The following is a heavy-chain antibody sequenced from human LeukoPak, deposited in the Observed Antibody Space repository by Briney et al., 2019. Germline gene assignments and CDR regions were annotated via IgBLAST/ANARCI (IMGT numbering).Heavy chain of an antibody. J-gene: IGHJ4*02. D-gene: IGHD6-19*01. CDR2: ISYDGSNK. Sequence: GGSLRLSCAASGFTFSSYAMHWVRQAPGKGLEWVAVISYDGSNKYYADSVKGRFTISRDNSKNTLYLQMNSLRAEDTAVYYCARSGPQAVAGTGLDYWGQGTLVTVPS. CDR1: GFTFSSYA. V-gene: IGHV3-30-3*01. CDR3: ARSGPQAVAGTGLDY.